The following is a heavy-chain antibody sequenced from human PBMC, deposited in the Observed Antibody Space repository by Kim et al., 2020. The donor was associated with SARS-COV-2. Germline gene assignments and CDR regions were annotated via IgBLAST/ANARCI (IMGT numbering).Heavy chain of an antibody. Sequence: ARTFQGRVTMTRDTSNSTAYMELGRLRSDDTAVYYCAREGLTGAFGWFDPWGQGTLVTVSS. J-gene: IGHJ5*02. V-gene: IGHV1-2*02. D-gene: IGHD7-27*01. CDR3: AREGLTGAFGWFDP.